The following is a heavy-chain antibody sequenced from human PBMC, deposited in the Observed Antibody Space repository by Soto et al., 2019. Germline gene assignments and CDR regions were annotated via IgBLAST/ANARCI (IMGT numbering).Heavy chain of an antibody. J-gene: IGHJ6*02. V-gene: IGHV3-23*01. CDR3: ARDVGDYGAYYYGMDV. Sequence: PGGSLRLSCAASGFTFSSYAMSWVRQAPGKGLEWVSAISGSGGSTYYADSVKGRFTISRDNSKNTLYLQMNSLRAEDTAVYYCARDVGDYGAYYYGMDVWGQGTTVTVSS. D-gene: IGHD4-17*01. CDR1: GFTFSSYA. CDR2: ISGSGGST.